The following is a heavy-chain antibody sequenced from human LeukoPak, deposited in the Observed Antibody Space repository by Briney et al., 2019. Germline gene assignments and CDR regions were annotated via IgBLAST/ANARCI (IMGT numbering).Heavy chain of an antibody. CDR3: ARARYSSSITAGNYYYYYYMDV. CDR1: GGTFSSYA. J-gene: IGHJ6*03. V-gene: IGHV1-69*06. D-gene: IGHD6-13*01. CDR2: IIPIFGTA. Sequence: SVKVSCKASGGTFSSYAISWVRQAPGQGLEWMGGIIPIFGTANYAQKFQGRVTITADKSTSTAYMELSSLRSEDTAVYYCARARYSSSITAGNYYYYYYMDVWGKGTTVTVSS.